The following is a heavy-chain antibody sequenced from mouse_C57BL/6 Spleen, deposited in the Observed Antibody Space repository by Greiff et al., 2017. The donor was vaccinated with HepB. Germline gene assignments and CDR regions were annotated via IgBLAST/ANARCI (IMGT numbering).Heavy chain of an antibody. CDR3: ARMPQYDGSSPYYCDY. D-gene: IGHD1-1*01. Sequence: DVHLVESGPGLAKPSQTLSLTCSVTGYSITSDYWNWIRKFPGNKLEYMGYISYRGSTYYNPYRTRRISITRDTSKNQYNLQLHSVTTEDTATYYCARMPQYDGSSPYYCDYWGQGTPLTVSS. CDR2: ISYRGST. J-gene: IGHJ2*01. CDR1: GYSITSDY. V-gene: IGHV3-8*01.